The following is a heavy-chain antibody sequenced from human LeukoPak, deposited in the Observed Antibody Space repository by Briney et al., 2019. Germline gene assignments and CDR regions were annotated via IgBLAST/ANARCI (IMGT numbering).Heavy chain of an antibody. V-gene: IGHV1-2*06. CDR1: GYTFTGYY. D-gene: IGHD3-3*01. Sequence: ASVTVSCTASGYTFTGYYMHWVRQAPGQGLEWMGRINPNSGGTNYAQKFQGRVTMTRDTSISTAYMELSRLRSDDTAVYYCARSSFWSGYLFDPWGQGTLVTVSS. CDR2: INPNSGGT. J-gene: IGHJ5*02. CDR3: ARSSFWSGYLFDP.